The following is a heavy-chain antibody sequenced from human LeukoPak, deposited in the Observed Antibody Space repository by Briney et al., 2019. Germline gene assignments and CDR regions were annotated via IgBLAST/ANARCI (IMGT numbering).Heavy chain of an antibody. Sequence: ASVKVSCKASGYTFTGYYMHWVRQAPGQGLEWMGWINPNSGGTNYAQKFQGRVTMTRDTSISTAYMELSRLRSDETAVYYCAREGPWDYYYYGMDVWGQGTTVTVSS. V-gene: IGHV1-2*02. CDR3: AREGPWDYYYYGMDV. J-gene: IGHJ6*02. CDR2: INPNSGGT. CDR1: GYTFTGYY.